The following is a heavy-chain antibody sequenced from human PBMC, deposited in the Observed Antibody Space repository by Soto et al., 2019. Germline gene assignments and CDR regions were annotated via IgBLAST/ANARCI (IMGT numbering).Heavy chain of an antibody. J-gene: IGHJ4*02. Sequence: ASVKVSCKGAGYTFTSYAMHWGRQAPGQRLEWMGWINAGNGNTKYSQEFQGRVTITRDTSASTAYMELSSLRSEDTAVYYCARDLDFWSGYYGYWGQGTLVTVSS. D-gene: IGHD3-3*01. CDR3: ARDLDFWSGYYGY. CDR2: INAGNGNT. CDR1: GYTFTSYA. V-gene: IGHV1-3*01.